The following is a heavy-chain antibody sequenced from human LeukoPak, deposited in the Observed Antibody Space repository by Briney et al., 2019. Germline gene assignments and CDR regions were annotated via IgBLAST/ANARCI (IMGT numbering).Heavy chain of an antibody. J-gene: IGHJ4*02. CDR3: AINEILTGSPSLDY. V-gene: IGHV5-10-1*01. CDR1: GYGFTSYW. D-gene: IGHD3-9*01. Sequence: GESLKISCKGSGYGFTSYWISWVRQMPGKGLEWMGRIDPSDSYTNYSPSFQGHVTISADKSISTAYLQWSSLKASDTAMYYCAINEILTGSPSLDYWGQGTLVTVSS. CDR2: IDPSDSYT.